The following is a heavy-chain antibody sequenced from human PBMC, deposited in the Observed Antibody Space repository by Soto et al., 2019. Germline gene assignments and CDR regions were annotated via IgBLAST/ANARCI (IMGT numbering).Heavy chain of an antibody. CDR1: DDSIRSYY. D-gene: IGHD1-1*01. Sequence: SETLSLTCTVSDDSIRSYYWGWIRQPPGKGLEWIGHIFYTGNTNYNPSLKSRVTISVDTSKKQFSLKLSSVTAADTAVYYCARHSPIGNNWNYFDYWGQGTLVTVSS. V-gene: IGHV4-59*08. CDR3: ARHSPIGNNWNYFDY. J-gene: IGHJ4*02. CDR2: IFYTGNT.